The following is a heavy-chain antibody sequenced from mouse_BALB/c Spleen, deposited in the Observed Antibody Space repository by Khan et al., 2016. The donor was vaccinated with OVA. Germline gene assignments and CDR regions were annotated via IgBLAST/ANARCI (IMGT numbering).Heavy chain of an antibody. D-gene: IGHD1-1*01. Sequence: VQLQESGAELVRPGASVKLSCKTFGYIFTSYWIHWVKQRSGQGLEWIARIYPGTDNTYYNENLKDKATLTADRSSSTAYMQLSNLKSEDSAVYFCAREEALYYFDYWGQGTTLTVSS. CDR1: GYIFTSYW. CDR3: AREEALYYFDY. V-gene: IGHV1S132*01. CDR2: IYPGTDNT. J-gene: IGHJ2*01.